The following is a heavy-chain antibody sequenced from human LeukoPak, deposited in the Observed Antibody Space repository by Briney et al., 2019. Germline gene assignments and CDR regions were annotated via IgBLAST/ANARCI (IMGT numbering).Heavy chain of an antibody. CDR3: ATFLAVGSSWFFNWFDP. D-gene: IGHD6-13*01. Sequence: SVKVSCKASGYTFTGYYMHWVRQAPGQGLEWMGGVIPIFGTANYAQKFQGRVTMTEDTSTDTAYMELSSLRSEDTAVYYCATFLAVGSSWFFNWFDPWGQGTLVTVSS. CDR2: VIPIFGTA. V-gene: IGHV1-69*06. CDR1: GYTFTGYY. J-gene: IGHJ5*02.